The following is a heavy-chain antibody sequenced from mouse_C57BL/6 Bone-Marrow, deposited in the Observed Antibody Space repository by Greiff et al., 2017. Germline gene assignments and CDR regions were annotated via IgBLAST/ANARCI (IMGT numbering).Heavy chain of an antibody. V-gene: IGHV1-54*01. CDR2: INPGSGGT. J-gene: IGHJ4*01. CDR1: GYAFTNYL. CDR3: ARYYGRVYAMDY. Sequence: VQGVESGAELVRPGTSVKVSCKASGYAFTNYLIEWVKQRPGQGLEWIGVINPGSGGTNYNEKFKGKATLTADKSSSTAYMQLSSLTSEDSAVYFCARYYGRVYAMDYWGQGTSVTVSS. D-gene: IGHD1-1*01.